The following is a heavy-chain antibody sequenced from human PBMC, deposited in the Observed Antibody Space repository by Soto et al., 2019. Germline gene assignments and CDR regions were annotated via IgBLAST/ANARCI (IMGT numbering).Heavy chain of an antibody. J-gene: IGHJ5*02. V-gene: IGHV4-31*03. CDR1: GASISSGGYY. CDR2: VYYGGNT. Sequence: SETLSLTCTVSGASISSGGYYWTWIRHYPGKGLEWIGYVYYGGNTNFNPSLRSRVAMSVDRSKNQFSLELKSVTVADTAVYYCARDRSGSRYFYNLWGQGTMVTVSS. D-gene: IGHD1-26*01. CDR3: ARDRSGSRYFYNL.